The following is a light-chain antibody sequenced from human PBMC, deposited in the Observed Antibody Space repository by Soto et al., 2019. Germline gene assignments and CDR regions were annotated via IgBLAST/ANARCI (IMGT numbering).Light chain of an antibody. CDR3: QQYDDYWT. V-gene: IGKV1-5*01. CDR1: QRLSSW. CDR2: DTS. J-gene: IGKJ1*01. Sequence: DIQMTQSPSTLSASVGDRVIITCRASQRLSSWLAWYQQKPGQAPKLLIFDTSKLESGVPSRFSGSGSGTEFTLTISSLQPDDFATYYCQQYDDYWTFGQGTKV.